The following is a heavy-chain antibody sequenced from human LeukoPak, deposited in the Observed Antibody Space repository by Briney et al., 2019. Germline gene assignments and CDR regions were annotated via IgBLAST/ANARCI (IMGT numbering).Heavy chain of an antibody. CDR3: ARASDISWPFEN. J-gene: IGHJ1*01. V-gene: IGHV1-18*01. Sequence: ASVTVSCKASGYSFSNYGIVWVRQAPGQGLEWMGWISAKNANTKNSQKVQGRVTMTTDSSAGIAYLDLRSLRTDDTAVYYCARASDISWPFENWGQGTLVIVSS. D-gene: IGHD6-13*01. CDR2: ISAKNANT. CDR1: GYSFSNYG.